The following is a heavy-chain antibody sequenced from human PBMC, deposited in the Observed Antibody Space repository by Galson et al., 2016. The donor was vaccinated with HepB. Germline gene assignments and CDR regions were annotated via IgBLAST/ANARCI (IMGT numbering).Heavy chain of an antibody. D-gene: IGHD4-17*01. CDR3: AKGGDYTIFPWFDT. V-gene: IGHV3-23*01. Sequence: SLRLSCAASGFTFNDYAMSWVRQAPTKGLEWVSAISGSRGGIYYADSVKGRFTISRDNSKNTLYLQMNGLRPEDTAFYYCAKGGDYTIFPWFDTWGRGTLVTVSS. J-gene: IGHJ5*02. CDR1: GFTFNDYA. CDR2: ISGSRGGI.